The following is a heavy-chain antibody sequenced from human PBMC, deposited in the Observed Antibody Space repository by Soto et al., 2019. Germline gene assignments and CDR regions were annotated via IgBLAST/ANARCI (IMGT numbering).Heavy chain of an antibody. CDR2: VDPNSGAT. J-gene: IGHJ4*02. V-gene: IGHV1-2*02. D-gene: IGHD3-10*01. CDR3: ARYNYGPLDY. Sequence: QVQLVQSGAEMKKPGASVKVSCRPSGYSFTAFYIHWVRQAPGQGLEWMAWVDPNSGATRNAQNFQGRVTMTRDTSTSTVYMELNWLRSDDTAVYYCARYNYGPLDYWGQGTLVNVSS. CDR1: GYSFTAFY.